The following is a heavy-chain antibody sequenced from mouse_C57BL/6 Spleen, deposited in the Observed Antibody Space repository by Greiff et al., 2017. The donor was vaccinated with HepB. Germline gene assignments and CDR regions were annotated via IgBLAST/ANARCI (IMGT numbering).Heavy chain of an antibody. CDR3: ARNFGDYGPKAMDY. Sequence: QVQLQQSGPGLVAPSQSLSITCTVSGFSLTSYAISWVRQPPGKGLEWLGVIWTGGGTNYNSALKSRLSISKDNSKSQVFLKMNSLQTDDTARYYCARNFGDYGPKAMDYWGQGTSVTVSS. CDR1: GFSLTSYA. J-gene: IGHJ4*01. V-gene: IGHV2-9-1*01. D-gene: IGHD2-4*01. CDR2: IWTGGGT.